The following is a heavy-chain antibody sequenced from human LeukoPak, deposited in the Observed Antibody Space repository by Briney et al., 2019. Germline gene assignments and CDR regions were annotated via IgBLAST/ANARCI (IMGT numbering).Heavy chain of an antibody. CDR1: GYSLTELS. CDR3: ATETNYCHTGLCYYFSY. D-gene: IGHD1-26*01. Sequence: GASVKVSCKVSGYSLTELSMHWVRQAPRKGLEWMGRFDLEDDGTIYAQKFQGRVTMTEDTSTDTAYMELSSLRSEDTAVYFCATETNYCHTGLCYYFSYWGQGTLVTVSS. V-gene: IGHV1-24*01. CDR2: FDLEDDGT. J-gene: IGHJ4*02.